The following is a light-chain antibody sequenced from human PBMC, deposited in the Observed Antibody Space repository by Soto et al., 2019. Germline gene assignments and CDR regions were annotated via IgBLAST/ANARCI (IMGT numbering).Light chain of an antibody. CDR3: SSYTSSSILV. CDR2: DVS. Sequence: QSVLTQPASVSGSPGQSITISCTGTSSDVGGYNYVSWYQQHPGKAPKLMIYDVSGRPSGISSRFSGSKSGDTASLTISGLQAEDEADYYCSSYTSSSILVFGGGTKVTVL. J-gene: IGLJ2*01. CDR1: SSDVGGYNY. V-gene: IGLV2-14*01.